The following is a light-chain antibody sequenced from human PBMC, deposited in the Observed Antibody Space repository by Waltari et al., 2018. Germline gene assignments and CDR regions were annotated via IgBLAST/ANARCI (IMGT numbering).Light chain of an antibody. V-gene: IGLV1-44*01. Sequence: QSVLTQPPSTSGTPGQRVTIPCSGSTSNIGSNPVTWYQQVPETAPKLLIHTNNQRPSGVPDRFSGSKSGTSASLAISGLQSEDEAHYYCAAWDDSLNGPVFGGGTKLTVL. CDR1: TSNIGSNP. CDR2: TNN. J-gene: IGLJ3*02. CDR3: AAWDDSLNGPV.